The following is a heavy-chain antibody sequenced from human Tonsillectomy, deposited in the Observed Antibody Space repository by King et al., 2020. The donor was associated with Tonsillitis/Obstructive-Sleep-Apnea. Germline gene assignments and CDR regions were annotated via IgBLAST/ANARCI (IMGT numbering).Heavy chain of an antibody. CDR3: TRGGYCTGGVCYYWLGDY. CDR1: GFTFGDYA. CDR2: IRSKAYGGTT. V-gene: IGHV3-49*05. J-gene: IGHJ4*02. Sequence: VQLVESGGGLVKPGRSLRLSCTASGFTFGDYAMSWFRQAPGKGLEWVGFIRSKAYGGTTEYAASVKGRFTISRDDSKSIAYLQMNSLKTEDTAVYYCTRGGYCTGGVCYYWLGDYWGQGTLVTVSS. D-gene: IGHD2-8*02.